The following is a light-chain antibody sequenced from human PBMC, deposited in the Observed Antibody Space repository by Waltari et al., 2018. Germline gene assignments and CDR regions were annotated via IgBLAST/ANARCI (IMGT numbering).Light chain of an antibody. J-gene: IGKJ1*01. CDR1: QGIRTY. CDR2: AAS. V-gene: IGKV1-9*01. Sequence: IQLTQSPSSLSASVGDRVTITCRASQGIRTYLAWYQQKPGKAPELLRYAASTLQSGVPVSFSGSGAGTEFALNISSQQAEDFATYYCQQLNSYQWTFGQGTKVEIK. CDR3: QQLNSYQWT.